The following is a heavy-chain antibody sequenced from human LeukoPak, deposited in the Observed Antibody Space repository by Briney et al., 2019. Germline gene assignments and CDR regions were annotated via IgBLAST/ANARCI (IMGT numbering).Heavy chain of an antibody. J-gene: IGHJ3*02. Sequence: ASVKVSCKASGGTFSSYAISWVRQAPGQGLEWMGGIIPIFGTANYAQKFQARVTITADESTSTAYMELSSLRSEDTAVYYCARIGAVAGPRGAFDIWGQGTMVTVSS. V-gene: IGHV1-69*13. CDR2: IIPIFGTA. CDR3: ARIGAVAGPRGAFDI. D-gene: IGHD6-19*01. CDR1: GGTFSSYA.